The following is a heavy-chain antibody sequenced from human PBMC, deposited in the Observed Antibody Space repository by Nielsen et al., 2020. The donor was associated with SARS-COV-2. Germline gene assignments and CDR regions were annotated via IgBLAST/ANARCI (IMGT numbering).Heavy chain of an antibody. Sequence: GESLKISCAASGFTFSDYYMSWIRQAPGKGLEWVSYISGSSSSTSYADSVKGRFAISRDNARNSLYLQMNSLRAEDTAVYCCARPYCSGGSCYSAWGQGTLVTVSS. J-gene: IGHJ5*02. CDR1: GFTFSDYY. CDR2: ISGSSSST. CDR3: ARPYCSGGSCYSA. V-gene: IGHV3-11*03. D-gene: IGHD2-15*01.